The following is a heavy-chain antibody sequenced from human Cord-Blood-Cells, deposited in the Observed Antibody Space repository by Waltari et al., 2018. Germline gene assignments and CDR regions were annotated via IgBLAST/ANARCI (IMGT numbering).Heavy chain of an antibody. CDR1: GGSFSGYY. V-gene: IGHV4-34*01. D-gene: IGHD5-18*01. CDR2: INHSGST. J-gene: IGHJ6*02. CDR3: ASGPAAMASGYYYYGMDV. Sequence: QVQLQQWGAGLLKPSETLSLTCAGYGGSFSGYYWSWIRQPPGKGLEGIGEINHSGSTNYNPSLKSRVTISVDTSKNQFSLKLSSVTAADTAVYYCASGPAAMASGYYYYGMDVWGQGTTVTVSS.